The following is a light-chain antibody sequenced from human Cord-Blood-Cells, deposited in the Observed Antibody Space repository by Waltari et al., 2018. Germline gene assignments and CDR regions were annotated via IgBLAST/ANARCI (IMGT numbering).Light chain of an antibody. CDR3: QQYNSYSWT. J-gene: IGKJ1*01. CDR1: QGISSW. V-gene: IGKV1-5*01. Sequence: DIQMTPSPSTLSASVGDRVTITCRASQGISSWLAWYQQKPGKAPKLLIYDASSLESGVPSRFSGSGSGTEFTLTISSLQPDDFATYYCQQYNSYSWTFGQGTKVEIK. CDR2: DAS.